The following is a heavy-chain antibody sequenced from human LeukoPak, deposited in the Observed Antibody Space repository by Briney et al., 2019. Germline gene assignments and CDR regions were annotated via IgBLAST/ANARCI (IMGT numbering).Heavy chain of an antibody. CDR3: ARQSSTSWYYFDY. D-gene: IGHD2-2*01. V-gene: IGHV5-51*01. CDR1: GYSFTSYW. Sequence: GESLRISCKGSGYSFTSYWIGWVRQMPGKGLEWMGIIYPGDSDTRYSPSFQGQVTISADKSISTAYLQWSSLKASDTAMYYCARQSSTSWYYFDYWGQGTLVTVSS. CDR2: IYPGDSDT. J-gene: IGHJ4*02.